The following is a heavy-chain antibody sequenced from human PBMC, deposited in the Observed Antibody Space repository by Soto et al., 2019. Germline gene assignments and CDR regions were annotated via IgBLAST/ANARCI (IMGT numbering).Heavy chain of an antibody. Sequence: QVQLQESGPGLVKPSQTLSLTCTVSGGSISSGDYYWSWIRQHPGKGLEWIGYIYYSGSTYYNPSLRSRXXVXVXXSKNQYSVKLSSVTDADTAVYYWARVQRSSFDFDIWGQGTMVTVSS. CDR3: ARVQRSSFDFDI. V-gene: IGHV4-31*03. D-gene: IGHD6-6*01. J-gene: IGHJ3*02. CDR1: GGSISSGDYY. CDR2: IYYSGST.